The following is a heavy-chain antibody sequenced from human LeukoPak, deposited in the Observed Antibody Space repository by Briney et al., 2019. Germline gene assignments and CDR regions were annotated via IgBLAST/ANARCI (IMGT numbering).Heavy chain of an antibody. Sequence: GGSLRLSCAASGFTFSNYVMNWVRQAPGKGLEWVSGISGSGDSTYYAGSVKGRFTISRDNSKNTMYPQMNSLRVEDTAVYYCAKYGAYWFPDVWGQGTTVTVSS. D-gene: IGHD2-8*02. V-gene: IGHV3-23*01. CDR1: GFTFSNYV. CDR2: ISGSGDST. J-gene: IGHJ6*02. CDR3: AKYGAYWFPDV.